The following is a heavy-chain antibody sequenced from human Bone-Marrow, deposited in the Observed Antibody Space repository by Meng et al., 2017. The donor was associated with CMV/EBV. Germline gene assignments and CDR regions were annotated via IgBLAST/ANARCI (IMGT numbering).Heavy chain of an antibody. Sequence: GESLKISCTASGFTFGDYAMSWVRQAPGKGLEWVGFIRSKAYGGTTEYAASVKGRFTISRVDSKSIAYLQMNSLKTEDTAVYYCTRESELPPANAFDIWGQGTMVTVSS. V-gene: IGHV3-49*04. J-gene: IGHJ3*02. CDR2: IRSKAYGGTT. CDR1: GFTFGDYA. D-gene: IGHD1-26*01. CDR3: TRESELPPANAFDI.